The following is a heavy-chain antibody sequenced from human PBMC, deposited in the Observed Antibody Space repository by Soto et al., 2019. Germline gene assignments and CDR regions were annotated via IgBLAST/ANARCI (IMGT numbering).Heavy chain of an antibody. V-gene: IGHV4-59*01. CDR1: GASISGNY. CDR2: IYYSGAT. J-gene: IGHJ6*02. D-gene: IGHD1-1*01. CDR3: ARDLWVEPELYYYGMDV. Sequence: SETLSLTCNVSGASISGNYWSWIRQPPGKGLEWIGYIYYSGATNYNPSLESRVTISVDTPKSQFSLKLTSVTPADTAVYYCARDLWVEPELYYYGMDVWGQGTTVTVSS.